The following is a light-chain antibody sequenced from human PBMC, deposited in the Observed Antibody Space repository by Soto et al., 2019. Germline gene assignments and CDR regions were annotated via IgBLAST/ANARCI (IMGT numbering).Light chain of an antibody. V-gene: IGKV3-20*01. J-gene: IGKJ3*01. Sequence: EIVLTQSPGTLSLSPGERATLSCRASQSVSSSYLAWYQQKPGQAPRLLIYGASSRATGIPDRFSGSGSGTDFTLTISRLEHEDSAEYYCQQYGSSLFTFGPGTKVDIK. CDR1: QSVSSSY. CDR3: QQYGSSLFT. CDR2: GAS.